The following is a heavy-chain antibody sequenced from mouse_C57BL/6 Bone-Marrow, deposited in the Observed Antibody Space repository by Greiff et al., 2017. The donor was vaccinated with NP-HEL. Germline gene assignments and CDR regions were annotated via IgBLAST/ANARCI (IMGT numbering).Heavy chain of an antibody. J-gene: IGHJ4*01. CDR2: IYPSDSET. Sequence: VQLQQPGAELVRPGSSVKLSCKASGYTFTSYWMDWVKQRPGQGLEWIGNIYPSDSETHYNQKFKDKATLTVDKSSSTAYMQLSSLTSEDSAVYYCARKGVVAHYYAMDYWGQGTSVTVSS. D-gene: IGHD1-1*01. CDR3: ARKGVVAHYYAMDY. CDR1: GYTFTSYW. V-gene: IGHV1-61*01.